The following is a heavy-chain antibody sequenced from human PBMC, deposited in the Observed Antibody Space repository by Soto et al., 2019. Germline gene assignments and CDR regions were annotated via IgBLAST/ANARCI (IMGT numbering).Heavy chain of an antibody. J-gene: IGHJ1*01. V-gene: IGHV3-23*01. CDR3: AKGVPGIAVAGTGYFQH. CDR2: ISGSGDST. Sequence: EVQLLESGGGLVQPGGSLRLSCAASGFTFSSYAMSWVRQAPGKGLEWVSGISGSGDSTYYADSVKGRFTISRDNSKNTLYLQMNSLRPEDTAVYYCAKGVPGIAVAGTGYFQHWGQGTLVTVSS. CDR1: GFTFSSYA. D-gene: IGHD6-19*01.